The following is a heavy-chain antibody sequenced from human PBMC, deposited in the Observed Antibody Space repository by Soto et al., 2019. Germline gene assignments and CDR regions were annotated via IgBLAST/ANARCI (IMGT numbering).Heavy chain of an antibody. J-gene: IGHJ6*03. Sequence: GASVKVSCKASGYTFTSYDINWVRQATGQGLEWMGWMNPNSGNTGYAQKFQGRVTMTRNTSISTAYMELSSLRSEDTAVYYCAAGGSSSSYYYYYYMDVWGKGTTVTVSS. CDR3: AAGGSSSSYYYYYYMDV. CDR2: MNPNSGNT. V-gene: IGHV1-8*01. D-gene: IGHD6-6*01. CDR1: GYTFTSYD.